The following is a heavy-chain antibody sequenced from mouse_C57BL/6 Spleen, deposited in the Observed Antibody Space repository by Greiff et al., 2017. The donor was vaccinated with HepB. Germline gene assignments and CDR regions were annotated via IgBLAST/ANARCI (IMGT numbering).Heavy chain of an antibody. J-gene: IGHJ4*01. CDR3: ASITTVVANYAMDY. V-gene: IGHV5-4*03. D-gene: IGHD1-1*01. CDR1: GFTFSSYA. CDR2: ISDGGSYT. Sequence: EVKLMESGGGLVKPGGSLKLSCAASGFTFSSYAMSWVRQTPEKRLEWVATISDGGSYTYYPDNVKGRFTISRDNAKNNLYLQMSQLKSEDTAMYYCASITTVVANYAMDYWGQGTSVTVSS.